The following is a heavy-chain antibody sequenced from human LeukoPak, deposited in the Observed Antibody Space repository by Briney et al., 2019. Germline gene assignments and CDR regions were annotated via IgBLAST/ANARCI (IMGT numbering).Heavy chain of an antibody. CDR2: IGIDSGNT. Sequence: TGGSLRPSCAASGFTFSDYSMNWVRQAPGKGLEWISYIGIDSGNTNYADSVKGRFTISGDKAKNSLYLQMNSLRVEDTAVYYCARDYKYAFDNWGQGTLVTVSS. CDR3: ARDYKYAFDN. J-gene: IGHJ4*02. D-gene: IGHD5-24*01. V-gene: IGHV3-48*01. CDR1: GFTFSDYS.